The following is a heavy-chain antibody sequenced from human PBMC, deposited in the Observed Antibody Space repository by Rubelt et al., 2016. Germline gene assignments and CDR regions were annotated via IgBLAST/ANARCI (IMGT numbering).Heavy chain of an antibody. CDR2: INSDGSTT. Sequence: RGYNMNWVRQAPGKGLVWVSRINSDGSTTTYADSVKGRFTISRDNAKNTLYLQMNSLRAEDTAIYYCAKARSGWSHTDYWGQGTLVTVSS. J-gene: IGHJ4*02. D-gene: IGHD6-19*01. V-gene: IGHV3-74*01. CDR1: RGYN. CDR3: AKARSGWSHTDY.